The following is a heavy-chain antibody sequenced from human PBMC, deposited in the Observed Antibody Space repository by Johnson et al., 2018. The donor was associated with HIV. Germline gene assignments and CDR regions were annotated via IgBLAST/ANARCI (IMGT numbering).Heavy chain of an antibody. CDR2: VYSAGHT. V-gene: IGHV3-66*01. D-gene: IGHD6-19*01. J-gene: IGHJ3*01. CDR3: ATFGYTSGWIVTDDAFDV. CDR1: GFTVSRNY. Sequence: VQLVESGGGFVKPGRSLRLSCAASGFTVSRNYMSWVRQAPGKGLEWVSVVYSAGHTYYADSVKGRFTISRDNSMNTLYLQMNSLRAEDTAVYYCATFGYTSGWIVTDDAFDVWGHGTLVTVSS.